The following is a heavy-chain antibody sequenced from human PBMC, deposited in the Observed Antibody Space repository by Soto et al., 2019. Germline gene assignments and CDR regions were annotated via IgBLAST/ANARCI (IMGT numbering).Heavy chain of an antibody. CDR3: ARHDPQTVTTPLGFDP. Sequence: GESLKISCKGSGYSFTSYCIGWVRQMPGKGLEWMGIIYPGDSDTRYSPSFQGQVTISADKSISTAYLQWSSLKASDTAMYYCARHDPQTVTTPLGFDPWGQGTLVTVSS. CDR1: GYSFTSYC. CDR2: IYPGDSDT. D-gene: IGHD4-17*01. J-gene: IGHJ5*02. V-gene: IGHV5-51*01.